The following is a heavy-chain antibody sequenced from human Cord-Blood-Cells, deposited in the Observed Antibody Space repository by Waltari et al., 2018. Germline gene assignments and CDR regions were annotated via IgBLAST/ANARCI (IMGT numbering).Heavy chain of an antibody. Sequence: QVQLVQSGAEVKKPGASVKVSCKVSGYTLTELSMHWVRQAPGTGLERMGGFEPEDGETIYAQKFQGRVTMTEDTSTDTAYMELSSLRSEDTAVYYCATDLRKAIFGYYYGMDVWGQGTTVTVSS. V-gene: IGHV1-24*01. CDR2: FEPEDGET. D-gene: IGHD3-3*01. J-gene: IGHJ6*02. CDR3: ATDLRKAIFGYYYGMDV. CDR1: GYTLTELS.